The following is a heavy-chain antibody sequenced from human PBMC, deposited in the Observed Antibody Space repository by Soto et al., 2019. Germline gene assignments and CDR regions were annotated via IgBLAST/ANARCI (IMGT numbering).Heavy chain of an antibody. CDR3: ARNVLRYFDWPPENAFDT. CDR1: GGTFSSYA. CDR2: IIPIFGTA. Sequence: SVKVSCKASGGTFSSYAISWVRQAPGQGLEWMGGIIPIFGTANYAQKFQGRVTITADESTSTAYMELSSLRSEDTAVYYRARNVLRYFDWPPENAFDTWGQGRMVTVSS. J-gene: IGHJ3*02. D-gene: IGHD3-9*01. V-gene: IGHV1-69*13.